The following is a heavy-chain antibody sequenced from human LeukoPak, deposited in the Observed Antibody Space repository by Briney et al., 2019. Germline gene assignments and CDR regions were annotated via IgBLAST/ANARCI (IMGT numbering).Heavy chain of an antibody. Sequence: SQTLSLTCTVSGGSLTSGNYYWTWIRQHPGKCLGWIGYIHYSGNTYYNPYLKSRVTISVATSKNQISLKLSSVTAADTAVYYCARGQGGSGSYYSIWGQGTLVTVSS. CDR1: GGSLTSGNYY. J-gene: IGHJ4*02. D-gene: IGHD3-10*01. V-gene: IGHV4-31*03. CDR3: ARGQGGSGSYYSI. CDR2: IHYSGNT.